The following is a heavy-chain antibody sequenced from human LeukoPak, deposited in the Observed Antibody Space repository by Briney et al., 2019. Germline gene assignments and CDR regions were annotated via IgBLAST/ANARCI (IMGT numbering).Heavy chain of an antibody. Sequence: GGSLRLSCAASGFTFSSYEMNWVRQAPGKGLEWVSYISSSGSTVYYADSVKGRFTISRNNAKNSLYLQMNSLRAEDTAVYYCARAMVRGVIVYYYYYMDVWGKGTTVTVSS. J-gene: IGHJ6*03. V-gene: IGHV3-48*03. D-gene: IGHD3-10*01. CDR1: GFTFSSYE. CDR3: ARAMVRGVIVYYYYYMDV. CDR2: ISSSGSTV.